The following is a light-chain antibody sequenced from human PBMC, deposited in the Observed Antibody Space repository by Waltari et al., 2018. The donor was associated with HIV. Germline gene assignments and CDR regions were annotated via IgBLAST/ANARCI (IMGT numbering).Light chain of an antibody. Sequence: EIVITQSPATLSVSPGQSATLSCRASQSLSRSLAWYQHKPVQAPRLLIYDASTRATGVPARFSGSGSGTDYTLSISGLQAEDFAVYYCQQYYDWPPYTFGQGTTLEIK. V-gene: IGKV3-15*01. CDR2: DAS. J-gene: IGKJ2*01. CDR1: QSLSRS. CDR3: QQYYDWPPYT.